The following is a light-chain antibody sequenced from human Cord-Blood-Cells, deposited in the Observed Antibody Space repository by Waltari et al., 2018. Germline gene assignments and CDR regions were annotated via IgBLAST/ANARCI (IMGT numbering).Light chain of an antibody. Sequence: QSALTQPASVSGSPGQSITISCTGTSSDVGGYNYVSWYQQHPDKAPQLMIYDVSNQPAWVSKRFSGSKSGNTASLTISGLQAGDAAYYYCSSYTSSSTLDYVFGTGTKVTVL. CDR3: SSYTSSSTLDYV. V-gene: IGLV2-14*03. CDR1: SSDVGGYNY. J-gene: IGLJ1*01. CDR2: DVS.